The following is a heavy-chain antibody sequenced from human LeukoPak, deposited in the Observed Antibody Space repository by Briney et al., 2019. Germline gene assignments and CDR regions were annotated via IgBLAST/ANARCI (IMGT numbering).Heavy chain of an antibody. Sequence: PSETLSLTCTVSGGSISNYYWSWIRQPPGKGLEWIREINHSGSTNYNPSLKSRVTISVDTSKNQFSLKLSSVTAADTAVYYCGGAETMVRGVLFDYWGQGTLVTVSS. CDR3: GGAETMVRGVLFDY. V-gene: IGHV4-34*01. J-gene: IGHJ4*02. CDR1: GGSISNYY. CDR2: INHSGST. D-gene: IGHD3-10*01.